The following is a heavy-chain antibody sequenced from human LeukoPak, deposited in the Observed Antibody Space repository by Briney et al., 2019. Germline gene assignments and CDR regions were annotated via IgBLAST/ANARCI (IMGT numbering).Heavy chain of an antibody. D-gene: IGHD1-26*01. V-gene: IGHV3-23*01. CDR1: GFSVSSRA. CDR2: ISNSGYNT. J-gene: IGHJ4*01. Sequence: GGSLRLSCAASGFSVSSRAMSWVRQARGKGLEWVSTISNSGYNTWYADSVKGRFTISRDNSQNTLYLQMSSLRAEDTALYFCARHDGSSFIYYVDHWGHGALVTVSS. CDR3: ARHDGSSFIYYVDH.